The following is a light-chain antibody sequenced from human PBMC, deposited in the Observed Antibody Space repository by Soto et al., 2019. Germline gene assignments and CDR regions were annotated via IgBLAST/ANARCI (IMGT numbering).Light chain of an antibody. V-gene: IGKV1-39*01. CDR3: QQTYSRPRT. Sequence: DIQMTQSPSSVSASVGDRVTITCRASDNIGSYLNWYQHEPGRAPRLLISAASGLQSGVPSRFSGVGSGTDFTLSISDLQPEDFATYYCQQTYSRPRTFGQGTKVV. CDR1: DNIGSY. CDR2: AAS. J-gene: IGKJ1*01.